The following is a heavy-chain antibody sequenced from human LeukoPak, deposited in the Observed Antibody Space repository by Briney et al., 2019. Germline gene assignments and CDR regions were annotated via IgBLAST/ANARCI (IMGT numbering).Heavy chain of an antibody. Sequence: ASVKVSCKASGYSFTGYYMHWVRQAPGQGLEWMGWINANSGGTNYAQKFQGRVTMTRDTSISTAYMELNRLRSDDTAVYYCARGLAAAYDAFDIRGQGTMVTVSS. J-gene: IGHJ3*02. V-gene: IGHV1-2*02. CDR2: INANSGGT. CDR3: ARGLAAAYDAFDI. CDR1: GYSFTGYY. D-gene: IGHD6-13*01.